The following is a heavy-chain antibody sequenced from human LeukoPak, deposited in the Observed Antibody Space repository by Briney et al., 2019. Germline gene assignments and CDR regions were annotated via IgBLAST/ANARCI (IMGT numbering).Heavy chain of an antibody. V-gene: IGHV4-34*01. CDR3: ARGNGYNYY. Sequence: PSETLSLTCAVYGGSFSGYYWSWIRQPPGKGLEWIGEINHSGSTNYNPSLKSRVTISLDTPKNQFSLKLSSVTAAGTAVYYCARGNGYNYYWGQGTLVTVSS. J-gene: IGHJ4*02. CDR1: GGSFSGYY. CDR2: INHSGST. D-gene: IGHD5-24*01.